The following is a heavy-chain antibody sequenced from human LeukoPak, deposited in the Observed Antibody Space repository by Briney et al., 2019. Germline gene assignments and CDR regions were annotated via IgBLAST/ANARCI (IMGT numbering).Heavy chain of an antibody. CDR1: GFTFSSYA. CDR2: ISYDGSNK. CDR3: AREVQLEGDHYYYMDV. D-gene: IGHD1-1*01. J-gene: IGHJ6*03. V-gene: IGHV3-30*01. Sequence: PGGSLRLSCAASGFTFSSYAMHWVRQAPGKGLEWVAVISYDGSNKYYADSVKGRFTISRDNSKNTLYLQMNSLRAEDTAVYYCAREVQLEGDHYYYMDVWGKGTTVTVSS.